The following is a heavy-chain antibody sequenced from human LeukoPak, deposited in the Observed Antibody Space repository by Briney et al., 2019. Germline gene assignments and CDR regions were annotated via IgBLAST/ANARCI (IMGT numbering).Heavy chain of an antibody. D-gene: IGHD6-13*01. J-gene: IGHJ4*02. CDR1: GFTFSSYA. Sequence: GGSLRLSRTASGFTFSSYAMSWLRQAPLKPLEWVSPLSISSSNKYYADPAKPRFTITSDNAKNTVYLQLNSLSAEDTAVCYCARDQEQLVPPFDYWGQGTLVTVSS. CDR3: ARDQEQLVPPFDY. V-gene: IGHV3-21*01. CDR2: LSISSSNK.